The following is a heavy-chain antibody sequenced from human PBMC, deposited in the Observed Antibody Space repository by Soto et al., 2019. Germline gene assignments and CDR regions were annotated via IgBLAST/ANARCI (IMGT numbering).Heavy chain of an antibody. D-gene: IGHD3-22*01. V-gene: IGHV4-39*01. CDR3: ARLAYYFDSSGSYQTSPFDY. J-gene: IGHJ4*02. CDR2: IYHSGSA. CDR1: GGSISSSRYY. Sequence: SETLPLTCTVSGGSISSSRYYWGWVRQPPGKGLEWIGIIYHSGSAYYNPSLESRVTISVDTSNNQFSLKLISVTAADTAVYYCARLAYYFDSSGSYQTSPFDYWGQGALVTVSS.